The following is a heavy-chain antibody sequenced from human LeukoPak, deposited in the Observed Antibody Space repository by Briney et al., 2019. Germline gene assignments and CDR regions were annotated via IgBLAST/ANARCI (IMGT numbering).Heavy chain of an antibody. CDR3: ARHRDEEGRLPDF. D-gene: IGHD5-24*01. Sequence: SETLSLTCTVSGGSISSGGYYWSWIRQHPGKGLEWIGYIYYSGSTYYNPSLKSRVTISEATSKNQFSLKLSSVTAADTAVYYCARHRDEEGRLPDFWGQGTLVTVSS. CDR1: GGSISSGGYY. V-gene: IGHV4-39*01. CDR2: IYYSGST. J-gene: IGHJ4*02.